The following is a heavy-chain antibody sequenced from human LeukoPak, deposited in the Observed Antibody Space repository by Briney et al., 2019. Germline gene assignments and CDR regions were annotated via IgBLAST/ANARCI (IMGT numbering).Heavy chain of an antibody. Sequence: SGGSLRLSCAASGFTFSSYEMNWVRPAPGKGLEWVSSISSSSSYIYYADSVKGRFTISRDNAKNSLYLQIHSLRAEDTAVYYCARGITHTGFDYWGQGTLVTVSS. CDR1: GFTFSSYE. V-gene: IGHV3-21*01. CDR2: ISSSSSYI. CDR3: ARGITHTGFDY. J-gene: IGHJ4*02. D-gene: IGHD1-14*01.